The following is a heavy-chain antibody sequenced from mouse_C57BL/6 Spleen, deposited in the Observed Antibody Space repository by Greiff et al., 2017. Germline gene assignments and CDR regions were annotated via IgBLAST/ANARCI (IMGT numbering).Heavy chain of an antibody. CDR1: GFTFTDYY. D-gene: IGHD1-1*01. CDR3: ARYIYYYLSGYFDY. Sequence: EVKLVESGGGLVQPGGSLSLSCAASGFTFTDYYMSWVRQPPGKALEWLGFIRNKANGYTTEYSASVKGRFTISRDNSQSILYLQMNALRAEDSATYCCARYIYYYLSGYFDYWGQGTTLTVSS. J-gene: IGHJ2*01. V-gene: IGHV7-3*01. CDR2: IRNKANGYTT.